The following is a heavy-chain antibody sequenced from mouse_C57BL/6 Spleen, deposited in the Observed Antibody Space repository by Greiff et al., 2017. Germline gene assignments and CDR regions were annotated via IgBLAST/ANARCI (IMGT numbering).Heavy chain of an antibody. Sequence: EVHLVESGEGLVKPGGSLKLSCAASGFTFSSSAMSWVRQTPEKRLEWVAYISSGGDYIYYADTVKGRFTISRDNARNTLYLQMSSLKSEDTAMFYCTRDRGGIYTFASWGQGTLVTVSA. CDR2: ISSGGDYI. D-gene: IGHD1-1*02. J-gene: IGHJ3*01. CDR3: TRDRGGIYTFAS. CDR1: GFTFSSSA. V-gene: IGHV5-9-1*02.